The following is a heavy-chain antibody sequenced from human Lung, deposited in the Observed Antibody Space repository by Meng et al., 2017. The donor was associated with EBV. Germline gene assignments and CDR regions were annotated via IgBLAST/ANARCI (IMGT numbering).Heavy chain of an antibody. J-gene: IGHJ5*02. V-gene: IGHV4-4*07. CDR1: GGSISSYY. Sequence: GQPQESGPGLVKPSQTLSLTCTVSGGSISSYYWSWIRQPAGKGLEWIGRIYTSGSTNYNPSLKSRVTMSVDTSKNQFSLKLSSVTAADTAVYYCARDHSVWGFGELTPFYDPWGQGTLVTVSS. D-gene: IGHD3-10*01. CDR3: ARDHSVWGFGELTPFYDP. CDR2: IYTSGST.